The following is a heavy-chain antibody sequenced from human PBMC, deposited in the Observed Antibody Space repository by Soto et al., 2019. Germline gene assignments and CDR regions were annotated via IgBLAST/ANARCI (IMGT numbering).Heavy chain of an antibody. V-gene: IGHV4-59*08. Sequence: PSETLSLTCTVSGGSISSYYWSWIRQPPGKGLEWIGYIYYSGSTNYNPSLKSRVPISVDTSKNQFSLKLSSVTDADTAVYYCADLTPIRLHDYRGRGTLVTVS. D-gene: IGHD2-15*01. CDR2: IYYSGST. CDR3: ADLTPIRLHDY. J-gene: IGHJ4*02. CDR1: GGSISSYY.